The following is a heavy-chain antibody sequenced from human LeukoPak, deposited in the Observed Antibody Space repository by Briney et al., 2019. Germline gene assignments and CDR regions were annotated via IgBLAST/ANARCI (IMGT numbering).Heavy chain of an antibody. CDR2: ISDNGRAI. D-gene: IGHD5-12*01. V-gene: IGHV3-48*02. CDR3: ARDYSGYGSIDY. J-gene: IGHJ4*02. CDR1: GFIFSKNG. Sequence: GGSLRLSCAASGFIFSKNGMNWVRQAPGKGLEWVSYISDNGRAIYYADSVKGRFTISRDNAKNSLYLQMNSLRDEDSAVYYCARDYSGYGSIDYWGQGTLVTVSS.